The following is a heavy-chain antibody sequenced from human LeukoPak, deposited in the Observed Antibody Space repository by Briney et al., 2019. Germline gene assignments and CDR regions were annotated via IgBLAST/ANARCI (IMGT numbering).Heavy chain of an antibody. CDR2: IKAKTDGGTT. CDR1: GFTFNNAW. Sequence: GGSPRLSCAASGFTFNNAWMNWVRQAPGKGLEWVGRIKAKTDGGTTDYAAPMKDRFTISRDDSKNTLYLQMNNLKTEDTAVYYCTAYRGSDWGQGTLVTVSS. D-gene: IGHD3-10*01. CDR3: TAYRGSD. J-gene: IGHJ4*02. V-gene: IGHV3-15*01.